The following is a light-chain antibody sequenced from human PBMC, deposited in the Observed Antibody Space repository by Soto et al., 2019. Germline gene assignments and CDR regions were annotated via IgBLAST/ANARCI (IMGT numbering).Light chain of an antibody. J-gene: IGKJ2*01. V-gene: IGKV2-30*01. CDR3: MQGTHWPPYT. CDR2: KVS. Sequence: DVVMTQSPLSLPVTLGQPASISCRSSQSLVYSDGIAYLSPRRLIYKVSNRDSGVPDRFSGSGSGTDFTLKISRVEAEDVGVYYCMQGTHWPPYTFGQGTKLGIK. CDR1: QSLVYSDGIAY.